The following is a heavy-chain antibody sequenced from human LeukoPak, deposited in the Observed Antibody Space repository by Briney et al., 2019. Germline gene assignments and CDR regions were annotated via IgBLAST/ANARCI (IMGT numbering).Heavy chain of an antibody. Sequence: PSETLSLTCTVSGGSISSYYWGWIRQPPGKGLEWVGSIYYSGSTYYNSSLKSRVTISVDTSRNQFSLKLSSVTAADTAVYYCARHVIAVADFDYWGQGTLVTVSS. CDR1: GGSISSYY. V-gene: IGHV4-39*01. D-gene: IGHD6-19*01. CDR2: IYYSGST. J-gene: IGHJ4*02. CDR3: ARHVIAVADFDY.